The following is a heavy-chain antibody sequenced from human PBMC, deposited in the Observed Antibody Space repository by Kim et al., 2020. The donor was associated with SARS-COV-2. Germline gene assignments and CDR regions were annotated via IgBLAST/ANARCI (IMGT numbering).Heavy chain of an antibody. D-gene: IGHD5-18*01. CDR2: IIPILGIA. CDR1: GGTFSSYA. V-gene: IGHV1-69*04. J-gene: IGHJ4*02. CDR3: ARDPYSYGYEGSSSMFDY. Sequence: SVKVSCKASGGTFSSYAISWVRQAPGQGLEWMGRIIPILGIANYAQKFQGRVTITADKSTSTAYMELSSLRSEDTAVYYCARDPYSYGYEGSSSMFDYWGQGTLVTVSS.